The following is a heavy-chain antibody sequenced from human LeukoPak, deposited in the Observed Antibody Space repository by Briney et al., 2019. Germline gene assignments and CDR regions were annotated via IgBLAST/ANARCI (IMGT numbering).Heavy chain of an antibody. CDR2: IIPIFGTA. V-gene: IGHV1-69*13. J-gene: IGHJ6*02. D-gene: IGHD6-19*01. CDR1: GGTFSSYA. Sequence: SVKVSCKASGGTFSSYAISWVRQAPGQGLEWMGGIIPIFGTANYAQKFQGRVTITADESTSTAYMELSSLRSEDTAVYYCASSGYSSGWYISGRYYYYGMDVWGQGTTVTVSS. CDR3: ASSGYSSGWYISGRYYYYGMDV.